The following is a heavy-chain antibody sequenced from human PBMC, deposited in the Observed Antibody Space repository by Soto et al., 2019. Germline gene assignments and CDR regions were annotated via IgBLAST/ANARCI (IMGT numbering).Heavy chain of an antibody. CDR3: ARHLHSDSVHITPVSPDY. V-gene: IGHV5-51*01. CDR2: IYPDDSNT. D-gene: IGHD4-4*01. J-gene: IGHJ4*02. CDR1: GYSFRSYW. Sequence: PGESLKISCRTLGYSFRSYWIGWVRQMPGKGLEWMGIIYPDDSNTRYSPCFQGQVTISADKSISTAFLQWSSLKAADSAMYYCARHLHSDSVHITPVSPDYWGQGTLVIVSS.